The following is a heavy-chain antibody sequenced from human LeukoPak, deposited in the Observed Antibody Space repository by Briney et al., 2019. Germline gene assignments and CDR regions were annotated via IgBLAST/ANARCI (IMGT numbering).Heavy chain of an antibody. V-gene: IGHV3-30*18. Sequence: GSLRLSCAASGFTFSSYGMHWVRQAPGKGLEWVAVISYDGSNKYYADSVKGRFTISRDNSKNTLYLQMNSLRAEDTAVYYCAKDRGWRSVVYYFDYWGQGTLVTVSS. CDR3: AKDRGWRSVVYYFDY. D-gene: IGHD3-10*01. CDR2: ISYDGSNK. J-gene: IGHJ4*02. CDR1: GFTFSSYG.